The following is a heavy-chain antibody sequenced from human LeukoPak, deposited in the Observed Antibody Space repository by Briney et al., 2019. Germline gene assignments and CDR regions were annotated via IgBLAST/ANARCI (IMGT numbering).Heavy chain of an antibody. V-gene: IGHV3-7*01. J-gene: IGHJ4*02. D-gene: IGHD3-22*01. CDR3: ARDPTPFTYYYYSSGYYADY. Sequence: GGSLRLSCAASGFTFNRDWTAWVRQAPGKGLEWVANIKEDGSEKNYVDSVKGRFTISRDNAKNSLSLQMNSLRAEDTAVYHCARDPTPFTYYYYSSGYYADYWGQGTLVTVSS. CDR1: GFTFNRDW. CDR2: IKEDGSEK.